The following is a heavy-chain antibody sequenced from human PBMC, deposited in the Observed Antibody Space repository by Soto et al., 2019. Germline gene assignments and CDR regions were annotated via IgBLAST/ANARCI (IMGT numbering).Heavy chain of an antibody. V-gene: IGHV4-31*03. CDR3: AREVGYSYGYLGGYYYGMDV. J-gene: IGHJ6*02. CDR2: IYYSGST. Sequence: QVQLQESGPGLVKPSQTLSLTCTVSGGSISSGGYYWSWIRQHPGKGLEWIGYIYYSGSTYYNPSLKSRVTISVDTSKNQCSLKLSSVTAADTAVYYCAREVGYSYGYLGGYYYGMDVWGQGTTVTVSS. CDR1: GGSISSGGYY. D-gene: IGHD5-18*01.